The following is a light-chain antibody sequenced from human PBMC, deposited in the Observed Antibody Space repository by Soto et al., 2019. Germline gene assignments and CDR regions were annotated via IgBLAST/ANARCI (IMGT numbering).Light chain of an antibody. CDR3: QQRSNWPPEVT. J-gene: IGKJ3*01. V-gene: IGKV3-11*01. Sequence: EIALTQSQDTLSLSPGERATRSCRASQSVRSSLAWYQQKPGQAPRLLIYDASNRATGIPARFSGSGSGTDFTLTISSLEPEDFAVYYCQQRSNWPPEVTFGPGTKVDIK. CDR1: QSVRSS. CDR2: DAS.